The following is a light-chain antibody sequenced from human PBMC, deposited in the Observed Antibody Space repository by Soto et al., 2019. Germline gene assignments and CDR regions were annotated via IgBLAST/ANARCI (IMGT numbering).Light chain of an antibody. J-gene: IGLJ1*01. Sequence: QSVLTQPASVSGSPGQSITISCTGTSSGVGGYNYVSWYQQHPGKAPKLMIYDVRNRPSGVSNRFSGSKSGNTASLTISGLQAEDEADYYCSSYTSSSIYVLGTGTKVTVL. V-gene: IGLV2-14*01. CDR2: DVR. CDR1: SSGVGGYNY. CDR3: SSYTSSSIYV.